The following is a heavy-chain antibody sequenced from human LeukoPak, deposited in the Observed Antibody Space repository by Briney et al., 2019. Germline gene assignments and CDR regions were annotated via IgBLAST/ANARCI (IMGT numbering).Heavy chain of an antibody. CDR3: ARDPWFYSDSSGYFQT. CDR1: GVSISYATYQ. CDR2: ISKSGTT. D-gene: IGHD3-22*01. Sequence: SETLSLTCTVSGVSISYATYQWTWIRQSAGKGLEWIGLISKSGTTNYNPSHKSRVTISIDTTKNQFSLKLTSLTSADTAVYYCARDPWFYSDSSGYFQTWGQGTLVTVTS. J-gene: IGHJ4*02. V-gene: IGHV4-61*02.